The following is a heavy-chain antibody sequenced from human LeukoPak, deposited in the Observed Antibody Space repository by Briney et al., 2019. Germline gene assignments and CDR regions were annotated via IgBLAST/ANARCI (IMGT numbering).Heavy chain of an antibody. J-gene: IGHJ4*02. V-gene: IGHV1-18*01. CDR2: ISAYNGNT. D-gene: IGHD5-18*01. Sequence: ASVTVSCKASGYTFTSYGISWVRQAPGQGLEWMGWISAYNGNTNYAQKLQGRVTMTTDTSTSTAYMELRSLRSDDTAVYYCARPVGYSYVYYFDYWGQGTLVTVSS. CDR1: GYTFTSYG. CDR3: ARPVGYSYVYYFDY.